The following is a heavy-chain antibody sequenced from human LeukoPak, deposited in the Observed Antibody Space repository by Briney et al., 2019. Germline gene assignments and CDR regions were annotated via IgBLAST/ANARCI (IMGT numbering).Heavy chain of an antibody. J-gene: IGHJ4*02. CDR3: ARGGRGTMVRGVTDY. Sequence: SETLSLTCTVSGGSISSGDYYWSWIRQPPGKGLEWIGYIYYSGSTYYNPSLKSRVTISVDTSKNQFSLKLSSVTAADTAVYYCARGGRGTMVRGVTDYWGQGTLVTVPS. CDR1: GGSISSGDYY. CDR2: IYYSGST. D-gene: IGHD3-10*01. V-gene: IGHV4-30-4*01.